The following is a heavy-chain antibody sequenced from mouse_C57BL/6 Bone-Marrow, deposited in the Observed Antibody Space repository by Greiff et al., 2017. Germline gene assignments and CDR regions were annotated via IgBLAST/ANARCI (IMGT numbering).Heavy chain of an antibody. CDR3: ARRWLLYYAMDY. D-gene: IGHD2-3*01. V-gene: IGHV5-12*01. Sequence: EVKLMESGGGLVQPGGSLKLSCAASGFTFSDYYMYWVRQTPEKRLEWVAYISNGGGSTYYPDTVKGRFTISRDNAQNTLYLQMSRLKSEDTAMYYCARRWLLYYAMDYWGQGTSVTVSS. CDR1: GFTFSDYY. J-gene: IGHJ4*01. CDR2: ISNGGGST.